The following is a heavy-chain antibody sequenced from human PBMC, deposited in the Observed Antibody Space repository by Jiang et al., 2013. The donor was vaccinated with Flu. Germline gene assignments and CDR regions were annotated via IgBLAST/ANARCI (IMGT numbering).Heavy chain of an antibody. V-gene: IGHV2-5*01. J-gene: IGHJ5*02. D-gene: IGHD4-17*01. Sequence: WIRQPPGKALEWLALIYWNDDKRYSPSLKSRLTITKDTSKNQVVLTMTNMDPVDTATYYCAHRASGTTVYGGDENWFDPWGQGTLVTVSS. CDR2: IYWNDDK. CDR3: AHRASGTTVYGGDENWFDP.